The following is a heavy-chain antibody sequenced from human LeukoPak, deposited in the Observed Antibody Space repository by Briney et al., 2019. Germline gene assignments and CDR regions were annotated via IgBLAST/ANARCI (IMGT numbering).Heavy chain of an antibody. CDR1: GGSISSYY. J-gene: IGHJ6*03. Sequence: SETLSLTCTVSGGSISSYYWSWIRQPPGKGLEWIGYIYYSGSTNYNPSLKSRVTISVDTSKKQISLKLSSATAADTAVYYCARNYGSGSYYSYYYMDVWGKGTTVTVSS. V-gene: IGHV4-59*01. D-gene: IGHD3-10*01. CDR3: ARNYGSGSYYSYYYMDV. CDR2: IYYSGST.